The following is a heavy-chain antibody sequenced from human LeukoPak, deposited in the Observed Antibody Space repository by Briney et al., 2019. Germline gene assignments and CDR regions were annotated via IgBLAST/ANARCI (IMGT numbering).Heavy chain of an antibody. CDR2: IYYSGST. CDR3: ARHLSLWFGPTRGYNWFDP. V-gene: IGHV4-34*01. J-gene: IGHJ5*02. Sequence: SETLSLTCAVYGGSFSGYYWSWIRQPPGKGLEWIGSIYYSGSTYYNPSLKSRVTISVDTSKNQFSLKLSSVTAADTAVYYCARHLSLWFGPTRGYNWFDPWGQGTLVTVSS. D-gene: IGHD3-10*01. CDR1: GGSFSGYY.